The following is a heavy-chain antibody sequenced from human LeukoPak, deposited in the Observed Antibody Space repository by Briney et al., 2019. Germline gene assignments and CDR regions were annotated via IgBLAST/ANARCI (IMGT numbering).Heavy chain of an antibody. CDR3: AKSVYGGNPLDI. CDR2: IYTSGST. CDR1: GGSISSGSYY. V-gene: IGHV4-61*02. D-gene: IGHD4-23*01. J-gene: IGHJ3*02. Sequence: SETLSLTCTVSGGSISSGSYYWSWIRQPAGKGLEWIGRIYTSGSTNYNPSLKSRVTISVDTSKNQFSLKLSSVTAADTAVYYCAKSVYGGNPLDIWGQGTTVTVSS.